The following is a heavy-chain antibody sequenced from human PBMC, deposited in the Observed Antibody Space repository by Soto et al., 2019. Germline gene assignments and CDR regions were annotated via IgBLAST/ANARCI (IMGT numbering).Heavy chain of an antibody. V-gene: IGHV3-7*01. D-gene: IGHD3-3*01. CDR3: VREGGDFLWSGGYFDY. CDR2: IKQDGSEK. J-gene: IGHJ4*02. Sequence: GGSLRLSCAASGFTFSSYWMSWVRQAPGKGLEWVANIKQDGSEKYYVDSVKGRFTISRDNAKNSLYLQMNSLRAEDTAVYYCVREGGDFLWSGGYFDYWGQGTLVTVSS. CDR1: GFTFSSYW.